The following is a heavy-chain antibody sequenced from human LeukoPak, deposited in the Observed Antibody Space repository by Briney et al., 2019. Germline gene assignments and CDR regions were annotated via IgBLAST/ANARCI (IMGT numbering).Heavy chain of an antibody. J-gene: IGHJ4*02. CDR1: GFTFNNYA. CDR3: ARETPRRGETRDGYR. V-gene: IGHV3-23*01. Sequence: GGSLRLSCVASGFTFNNYAMCWVRQAPGKGLEWVSAIIRSGGSTYYADSVKGRFTISRDNSENTLYLQMNSLRAEDTAVYYCARETPRRGETRDGYRWGQGTVVTVSS. D-gene: IGHD5-24*01. CDR2: IIRSGGST.